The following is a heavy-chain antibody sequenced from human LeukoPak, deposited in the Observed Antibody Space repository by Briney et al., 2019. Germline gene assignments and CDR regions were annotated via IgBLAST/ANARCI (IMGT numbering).Heavy chain of an antibody. J-gene: IGHJ4*02. CDR1: GCSSSGYY. CDR3: ARVRGSTADY. V-gene: IGHV4-59*01. CDR2: IYYSGST. D-gene: IGHD3-10*01. Sequence: SETLSLTCTVSGCSSSGYYWGWIRQPPGKGLEWIGYIYYSGSTNYNPSLKSRVTISVDTSKNQFSLRLSSVTAADTAVYYCARVRGSTADYWGQGTLVTVSS.